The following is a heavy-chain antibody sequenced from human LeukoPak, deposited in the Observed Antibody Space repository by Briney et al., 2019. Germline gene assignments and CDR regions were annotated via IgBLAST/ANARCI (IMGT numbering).Heavy chain of an antibody. Sequence: GGSLRLSCAASGFTFSSYAMHWVRQAPGKGLEWVAVISYDGSNKYYADSVKGRFTISRDNSKNTLYLQMNSLRAEDTAVYYCARDSSLRGYSYGYYYYYYMGVWGKGTTVTVSS. D-gene: IGHD5-18*01. CDR1: GFTFSSYA. V-gene: IGHV3-30-3*01. CDR2: ISYDGSNK. CDR3: ARDSSLRGYSYGYYYYYYMGV. J-gene: IGHJ6*03.